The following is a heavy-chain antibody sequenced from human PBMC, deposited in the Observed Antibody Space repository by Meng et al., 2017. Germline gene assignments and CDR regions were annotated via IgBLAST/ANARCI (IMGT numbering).Heavy chain of an antibody. Sequence: EVHLVESGGGLVQPGGSLRRSCAASEFTFSISAMSWVRQAPGKGLEWVSGISGNGGSTFYADSVKGRFTISRDNSKNTLYLQMNSLRVEDTALYYCAKLGSDYWGQGTLVTVSS. CDR3: AKLGSDY. D-gene: IGHD7-27*01. J-gene: IGHJ4*02. V-gene: IGHV3-23*04. CDR2: ISGNGGST. CDR1: EFTFSISA.